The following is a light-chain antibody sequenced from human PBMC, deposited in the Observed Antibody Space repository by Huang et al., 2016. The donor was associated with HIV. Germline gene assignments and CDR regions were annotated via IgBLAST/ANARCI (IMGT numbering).Light chain of an antibody. J-gene: IGKJ1*01. Sequence: DIVMTQAPGSLSVSPGERATISCKSSQSLLYSLNGKNYLAWFQQRPGRPPKLFLYWTSTRESGIPDRFSGSGSGTDFTLTIDNVQPEDVAIYYCQQYYSVPQTFGRGTKVEIK. CDR2: WTS. V-gene: IGKV4-1*01. CDR1: QSLLYSLNGKNY. CDR3: QQYYSVPQT.